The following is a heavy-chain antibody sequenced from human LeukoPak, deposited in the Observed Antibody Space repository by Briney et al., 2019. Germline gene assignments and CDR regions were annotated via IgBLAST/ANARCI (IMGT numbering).Heavy chain of an antibody. CDR3: AGVVSRTTGTKQHYYYYYYTDV. V-gene: IGHV4-4*07. CDR2: IYTSGST. D-gene: IGHD1-1*01. CDR1: GGSISSYY. J-gene: IGHJ6*03. Sequence: SETLSLTCTVSGGSISSYYWSWIRQPAGKGLEWIGRIYTSGSTNYNPSLKSRVTMSVDTSKNQFSLKLSSVTAADTAVYYCAGVVSRTTGTKQHYYYYYYTDVWGKGTTVTVSS.